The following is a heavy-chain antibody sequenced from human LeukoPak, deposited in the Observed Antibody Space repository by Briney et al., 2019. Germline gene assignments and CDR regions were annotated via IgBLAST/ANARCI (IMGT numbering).Heavy chain of an antibody. J-gene: IGHJ6*03. Sequence: GGSLRLSCAASGFTFDDYTMHWVRQAPGKGLEWVSLISWDGGSTYYADSVKGRFTISRDNSKSSLYLQMNSLRTEDTALYYCAKDITRGYYYYMDVWGKGTTVTVSS. V-gene: IGHV3-43*01. CDR1: GFTFDDYT. CDR2: ISWDGGST. CDR3: AKDITRGYYYYMDV.